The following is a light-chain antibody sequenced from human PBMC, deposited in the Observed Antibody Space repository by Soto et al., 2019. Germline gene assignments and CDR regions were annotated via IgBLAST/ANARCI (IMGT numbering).Light chain of an antibody. J-gene: IGLJ1*01. CDR3: CSYAGSRTYV. CDR1: SSDVGSYNL. CDR2: EGS. V-gene: IGLV2-23*01. Sequence: QSVLTQPASVSGSPGQSITISCTGTSSDVGSYNLVSWYQQHPGKAPKLMIYEGSKRPSGVSNRFSGSESGNTASLTISGLQAEDEAAYYCCSYAGSRTYVFGTGTKVTVL.